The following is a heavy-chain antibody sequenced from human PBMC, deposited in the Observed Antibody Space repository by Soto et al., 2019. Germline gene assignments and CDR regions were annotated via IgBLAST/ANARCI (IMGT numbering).Heavy chain of an antibody. CDR3: ARAGVRGSGSYWGNYYYYGMDV. CDR2: ISSSSTTI. D-gene: IGHD3-10*01. CDR1: GFTFSSYT. V-gene: IGHV3-48*02. J-gene: IGHJ6*02. Sequence: EVQLVESGGGLVQPGGSQRLSCAASGFTFSSYTMNWVRQAPGKGLEWVSYISSSSTTIYYADSVKGRFTISRDNAKNSLYLQMNSLRDEDTAVFYCARAGVRGSGSYWGNYYYYGMDVWGQGTTVTVYS.